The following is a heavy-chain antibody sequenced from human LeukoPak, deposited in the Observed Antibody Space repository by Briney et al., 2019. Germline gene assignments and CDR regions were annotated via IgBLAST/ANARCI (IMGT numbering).Heavy chain of an antibody. CDR1: GFTFSSYC. D-gene: IGHD6-19*01. V-gene: IGHV3-30*02. Sequence: QVQLVESGGGVVQPGGSLRLSCAAPGFTFSSYCMRWVRQAPGKGLKWVAFIRYDGSNKYYADSVKARFTLSRDNSKNTMYLQMNTLRAEDTAVYYCATGYSSGWYGRLDYWGQGTLVTVSS. CDR2: IRYDGSNK. J-gene: IGHJ4*02. CDR3: ATGYSSGWYGRLDY.